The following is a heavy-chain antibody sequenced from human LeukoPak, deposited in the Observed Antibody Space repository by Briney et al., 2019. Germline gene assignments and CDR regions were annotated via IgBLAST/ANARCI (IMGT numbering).Heavy chain of an antibody. CDR2: IYYIGTT. Sequence: SETLSLTCTVSGGSINNYFWSWIRQPPGKGLKWIGYIYYIGTTNYNPSLTGRITISIDTSKNQFSLKLSSVTAADTAVYYCARSLVAVATPYYFDYWGQGTLVTVSS. CDR1: GGSINNYF. J-gene: IGHJ4*02. V-gene: IGHV4-59*01. CDR3: ARSLVAVATPYYFDY. D-gene: IGHD2-15*01.